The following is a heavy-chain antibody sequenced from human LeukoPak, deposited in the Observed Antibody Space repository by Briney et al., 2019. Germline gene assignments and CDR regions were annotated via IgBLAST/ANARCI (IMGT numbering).Heavy chain of an antibody. CDR1: GGSFSGYY. J-gene: IGHJ3*02. V-gene: IGHV4-34*01. D-gene: IGHD3-3*01. CDR3: ARVGMTIFGVNDAFDI. CDR2: INHSGST. Sequence: SEALSLTCAVYGGSFSGYYWSWIRQPPGKGLEWIGEINHSGSTNYNPSLKSRVTISVDTSKDQFSLKLSSVTAADTAVYYCARVGMTIFGVNDAFDIWGQGTMVTVSS.